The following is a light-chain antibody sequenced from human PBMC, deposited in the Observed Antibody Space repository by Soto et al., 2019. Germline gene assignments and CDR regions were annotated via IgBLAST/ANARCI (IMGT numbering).Light chain of an antibody. CDR2: EVS. CDR1: SSDVGAYIF. V-gene: IGLV2-14*01. J-gene: IGLJ1*01. CDR3: SSYTSSSTLDV. Sequence: QSALTQPPSASGSPGQSVTISCTGTSSDVGAYIFVSWYQQHPGKAPKLMIYEVSNRPSGVSNRFSGSKSGNTASLTISGLQAEDEADYYCSSYTSSSTLDVFGTGTKLTVL.